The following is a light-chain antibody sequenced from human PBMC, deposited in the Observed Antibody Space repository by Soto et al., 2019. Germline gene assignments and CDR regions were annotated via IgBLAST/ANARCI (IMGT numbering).Light chain of an antibody. V-gene: IGKV3-20*01. Sequence: EIVLTQSPGTLSLSPGERATLSCRASQSVSSSYLAWYQQKPGQAPRLLIYGASSRATGIPDRFSGSGSGTDFTLTISRLEPGDFAVYYCQQYNSWPLTFGGGTKVEIK. J-gene: IGKJ4*01. CDR1: QSVSSSY. CDR2: GAS. CDR3: QQYNSWPLT.